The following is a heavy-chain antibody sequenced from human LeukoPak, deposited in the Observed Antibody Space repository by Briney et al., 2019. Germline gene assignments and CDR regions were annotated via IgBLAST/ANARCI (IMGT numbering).Heavy chain of an antibody. D-gene: IGHD5-12*01. CDR1: GGSISSSSYY. CDR2: IYYSGST. Sequence: SETLSLTCTVSGGSISSSSYYWGWIRQPPGKGLEWIGSIYYSGSTYYNPSLKSRVTISVDTSKNQFSLKLSSVTAADTAVYYCARLGDRGYDSGGDYWGQGTLATVSS. CDR3: ARLGDRGYDSGGDY. J-gene: IGHJ4*02. V-gene: IGHV4-39*01.